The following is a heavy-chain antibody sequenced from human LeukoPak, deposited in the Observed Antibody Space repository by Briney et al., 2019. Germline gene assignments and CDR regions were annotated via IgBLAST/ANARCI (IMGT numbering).Heavy chain of an antibody. Sequence: VSVKVSCKASGYTSTNHYMHWVRQAPGQGLEWMGIINPSGDSTTYAQKFQGRVTMTRDTSTGTVYMELSSLRSEDTAVYYCARHDLGGFSPFDSWGQGTLVTVSS. CDR1: GYTSTNHY. CDR2: INPSGDST. J-gene: IGHJ4*02. D-gene: IGHD2-15*01. CDR3: ARHDLGGFSPFDS. V-gene: IGHV1-46*01.